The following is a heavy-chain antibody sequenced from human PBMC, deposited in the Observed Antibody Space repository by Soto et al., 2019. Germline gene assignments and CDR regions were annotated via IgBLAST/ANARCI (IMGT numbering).Heavy chain of an antibody. CDR3: ARLDFRSGYYGGRFDP. CDR2: IFYSGTT. CDR1: GDSVTNNDFY. Sequence: QVHLQESGPGLVKPSETLSLTCTVSGDSVTNNDFYWAWIRQPPGKGLEWVVTIFYSGTTYHNLSLKGSVAASVDRSENQLSLKLTSVTASDTAVYYCARLDFRSGYYGGRFDPWGQGTLVTVSS. J-gene: IGHJ5*02. D-gene: IGHD3-3*01. V-gene: IGHV4-39*01.